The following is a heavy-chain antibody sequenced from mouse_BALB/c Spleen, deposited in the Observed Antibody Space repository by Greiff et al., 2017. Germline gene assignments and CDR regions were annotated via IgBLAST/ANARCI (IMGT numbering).Heavy chain of an antibody. V-gene: IGHV3-2*02. CDR3: ARGQVYWYFDV. CDR1: GYSITSDYA. J-gene: IGHJ1*01. D-gene: IGHD6-1*01. CDR2: ISYSGST. Sequence: EVKLMESGPGLVKPSQSLSLTCTVTGYSITSDYAWNWIRQLPGNKLEWMGYISYSGSTSYNPSLKSRISITRDTSKNQFFLQLNSVTTEDTATDYCARGQVYWYFDVWGAGTTVTVSS.